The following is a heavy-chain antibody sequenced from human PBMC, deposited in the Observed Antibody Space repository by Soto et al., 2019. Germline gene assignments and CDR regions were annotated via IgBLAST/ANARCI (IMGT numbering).Heavy chain of an antibody. CDR2: SYRSGST. J-gene: IGHJ5*02. Sequence: TLSLTCAVSGGSISSGGYSWGWIRQPPGKGLEWIGYSYRSGSTYYNPSLKSRVTIPGDRSKNHFSLKLSSVTAADTAVYYCARVTGPWGQGSLGTVSS. CDR3: ARVTGP. V-gene: IGHV4-30-2*01. CDR1: GGSISSGGYS.